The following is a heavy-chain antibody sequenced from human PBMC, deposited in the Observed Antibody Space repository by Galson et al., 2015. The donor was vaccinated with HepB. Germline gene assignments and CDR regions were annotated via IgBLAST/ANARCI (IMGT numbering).Heavy chain of an antibody. Sequence: SVKVSCKASGYTFTRYYMHWVRQAPGQGLEWMGIINPSVGSTSYAQKFQGRVTMTRDTSTSTVYMELSSLRSEDTAVYYCARVARGGDYYGSGSYDAFDIWGQGTMVTVSS. CDR2: INPSVGST. J-gene: IGHJ3*02. CDR1: GYTFTRYY. D-gene: IGHD3-10*01. CDR3: ARVARGGDYYGSGSYDAFDI. V-gene: IGHV1-46*01.